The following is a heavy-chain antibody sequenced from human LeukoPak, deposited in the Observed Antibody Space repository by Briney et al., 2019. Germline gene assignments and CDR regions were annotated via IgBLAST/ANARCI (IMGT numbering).Heavy chain of an antibody. CDR1: GFTFGDYA. CDR2: IRSKAYGCTT. CDR3: TRDSPPPIVVVPAAIYYYSSGMDV. Sequence: PGGSLRLSCTASGFTFGDYAMSWVRQAPGKGLEWVGFIRSKAYGCTTEYAASVKGRFTIARDDSKSIAYLQMNSLKTEDTAVYYCTRDSPPPIVVVPAAIYYYSSGMDVWGQGTTVTVSS. J-gene: IGHJ6*02. D-gene: IGHD2-2*01. V-gene: IGHV3-49*04.